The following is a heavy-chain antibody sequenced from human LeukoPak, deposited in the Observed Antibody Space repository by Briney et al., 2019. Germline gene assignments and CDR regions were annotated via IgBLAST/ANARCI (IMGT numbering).Heavy chain of an antibody. CDR2: ISGGGVTT. Sequence: PGGSLRLSCVGSGFTSIAYALTWARQAPGKGLEWVSGISGGGVTTYYADSVKGRFTISRDNSKNTLYLQMNSLRAEDTAVYYCAKEAAYCGGDCYSGENWGQGTLVTVSS. J-gene: IGHJ4*02. CDR1: GFTSIAYA. V-gene: IGHV3-23*01. CDR3: AKEAAYCGGDCYSGEN. D-gene: IGHD2-21*02.